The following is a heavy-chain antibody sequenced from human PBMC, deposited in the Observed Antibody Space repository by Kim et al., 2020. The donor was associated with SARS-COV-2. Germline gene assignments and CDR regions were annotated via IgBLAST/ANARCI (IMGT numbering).Heavy chain of an antibody. CDR2: INPSGGST. D-gene: IGHD2-21*02. J-gene: IGHJ4*02. CDR3: ASQRILVVTAIHGGSFDY. CDR1: GYTFTSYY. V-gene: IGHV1-46*01. Sequence: ASVKVSCKASGYTFTSYYMHWVRQAPGQGLEWMGIINPSGGSTSYAQKFQGRVTMTRDTSTSTVYMELSSLRSEDTAVYYCASQRILVVTAIHGGSFDYWGQGTLVTVSS.